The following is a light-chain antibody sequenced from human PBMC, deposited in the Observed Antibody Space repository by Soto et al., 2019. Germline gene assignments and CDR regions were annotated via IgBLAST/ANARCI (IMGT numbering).Light chain of an antibody. CDR1: QSISSY. CDR3: QQSYSTPIT. CDR2: AAS. Sequence: DIQMCQSLFSLSASVVDRVTTTCPASQSISSYLNWYQQKPGKAPKLLIYAASSLQSGVPSRFSGSGSGTDFTLTISSLQPEDFATYYCQQSYSTPITFGQGTRLDIK. J-gene: IGKJ5*01. V-gene: IGKV1-39*01.